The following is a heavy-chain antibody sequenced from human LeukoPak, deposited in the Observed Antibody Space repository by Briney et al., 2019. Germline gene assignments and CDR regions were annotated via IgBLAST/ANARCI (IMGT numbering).Heavy chain of an antibody. Sequence: GRSLRLSCAASGFTFSSYGMHWVRQAPGKGLEWVAVISYDGSNKYYADSVKGRFTISRDNSKNTLYLQMNSLRAEDTAVYYCARDHGIAVAGYYFDYWGQGTLVTVSS. V-gene: IGHV3-30*03. J-gene: IGHJ4*02. D-gene: IGHD6-19*01. CDR2: ISYDGSNK. CDR1: GFTFSSYG. CDR3: ARDHGIAVAGYYFDY.